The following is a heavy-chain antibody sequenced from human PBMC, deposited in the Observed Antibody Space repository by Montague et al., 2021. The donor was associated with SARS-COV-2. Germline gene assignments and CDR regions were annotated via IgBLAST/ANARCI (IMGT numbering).Heavy chain of an antibody. J-gene: IGHJ4*02. Sequence: SETLSLTCSISGASITSYYWSWVRQPAGKGLEWIGHIYASGSTNYSPSCKSRVRLSIDNPKNQFSLKLESLTAADTAVYYCVRDGGNWYYFDYWGQGALVTVSS. CDR2: IYASGST. CDR3: VRDGGNWYYFDY. V-gene: IGHV4-4*07. D-gene: IGHD3-16*01. CDR1: GASITSYY.